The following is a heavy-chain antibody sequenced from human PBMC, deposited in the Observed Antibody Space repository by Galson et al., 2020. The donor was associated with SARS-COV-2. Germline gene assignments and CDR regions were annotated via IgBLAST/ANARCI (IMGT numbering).Heavy chain of an antibody. D-gene: IGHD6-13*01. J-gene: IGHJ4*02. CDR1: GFTFSSYS. V-gene: IGHV3-48*02. CDR2: ISSSSSTI. Sequence: GGSLRLSCAASGFTFSSYSMNWVRQAPGKGLEWVSYISSSSSTIYYADSVKGRFTISRDNAKNSLYLQMNSLRDEDTAVYYCARDQSQPQSPTYSSSWYDYWGQGTLVTVSS. CDR3: ARDQSQPQSPTYSSSWYDY.